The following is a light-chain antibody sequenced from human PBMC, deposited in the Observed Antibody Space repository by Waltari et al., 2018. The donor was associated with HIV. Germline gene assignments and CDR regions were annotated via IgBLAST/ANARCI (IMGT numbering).Light chain of an antibody. CDR3: QQANSLPFT. CDR1: LSVGTS. Sequence: DIQMTQSPSSVAASVGGRATITCRASLSVGTSLNWYQQHPGKAPKLLIFGASTLHSGVPSRFSGSGSATVFTLTISNLQPEDFATYFCQQANSLPFTFGPGTK. V-gene: IGKV1-12*01. CDR2: GAS. J-gene: IGKJ3*01.